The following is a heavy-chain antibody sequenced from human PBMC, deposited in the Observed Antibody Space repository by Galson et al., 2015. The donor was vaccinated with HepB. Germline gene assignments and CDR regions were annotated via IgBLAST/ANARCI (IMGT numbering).Heavy chain of an antibody. J-gene: IGHJ4*02. CDR1: GFTFSSYA. D-gene: IGHD1-26*01. Sequence: SLRLSCAASGFTFSSYAMSWVRQAPGKGLEWVSAISGSGGSTYYADSVKGRFTISRDNSKNTLYLQMNSLRAEDTAVYYCASPSPGVVGAAGYWGQGTLVTVSS. CDR2: ISGSGGST. V-gene: IGHV3-23*01. CDR3: ASPSPGVVGAAGY.